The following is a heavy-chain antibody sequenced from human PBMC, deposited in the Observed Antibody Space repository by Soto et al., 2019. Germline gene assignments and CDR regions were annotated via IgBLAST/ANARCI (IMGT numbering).Heavy chain of an antibody. CDR3: ARTIVGVIISSTPYYYGLDV. CDR1: GFTFSTFA. J-gene: IGHJ6*02. D-gene: IGHD3-3*01. Sequence: QVRLVESGGGVVQPGRSLRLSCAASGFTFSTFAMHWVRQSPGKGLGWVALMSYDGSNKYYADSVKGRFTISRDNSKNTLYLQMNSLRAEDTAVYYCARTIVGVIISSTPYYYGLDVWGQGTTVTVSS. CDR2: MSYDGSNK. V-gene: IGHV3-30-3*01.